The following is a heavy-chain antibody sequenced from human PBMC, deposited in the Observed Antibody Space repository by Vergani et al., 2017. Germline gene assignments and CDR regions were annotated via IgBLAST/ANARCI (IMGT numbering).Heavy chain of an antibody. V-gene: IGHV3-23*01. Sequence: EVQLLESGGGLVQPGGSRRLPCAGAGFTFDTYTMAYVRQAPGKGLEWVATSSSGGGDIFYADSVKGRFTISRDNSKNTLFLQMNSLKDEDTAVYYCTTAWGLYYLHGEYFQYWGRGTLVSVSS. CDR3: TTAWGLYYLHGEYFQY. CDR1: GFTFDTYT. J-gene: IGHJ1*01. D-gene: IGHD3-10*01. CDR2: SSSGGGDI.